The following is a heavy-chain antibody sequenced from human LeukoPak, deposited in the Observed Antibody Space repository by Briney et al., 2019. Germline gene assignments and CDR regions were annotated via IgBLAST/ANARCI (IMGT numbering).Heavy chain of an antibody. CDR1: GFTFSTYW. CDR3: ARGDKFSGDY. J-gene: IGHJ4*02. V-gene: IGHV3-7*04. CDR2: IHQDGNEK. D-gene: IGHD2-15*01. Sequence: PGGSLRLSCAASGFTFSTYWMSWVRQAPGKGVEWVANIHQDGNEKYYVDSVKGRFTISRDNAKSSLYLQMNSLRAEDTAVYYCARGDKFSGDYWGQGTLVTVSS.